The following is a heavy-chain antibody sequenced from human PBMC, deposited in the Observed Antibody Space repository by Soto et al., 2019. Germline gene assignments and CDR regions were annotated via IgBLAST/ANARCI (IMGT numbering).Heavy chain of an antibody. CDR1: GGTFGSDA. CDR3: ARDRTDSGYYTNWLDP. J-gene: IGHJ5*02. V-gene: IGHV1-69*06. Sequence: SVKVSCKASGGTFGSDAITWLRQSPGQGLEWVGRIIPIFGTTNYAQNLQGRVTISADKSTLTSYMELHSLTSDDTALYYCARDRTDSGYYTNWLDPWGQGTQVTVSS. D-gene: IGHD3-22*01. CDR2: IIPIFGTT.